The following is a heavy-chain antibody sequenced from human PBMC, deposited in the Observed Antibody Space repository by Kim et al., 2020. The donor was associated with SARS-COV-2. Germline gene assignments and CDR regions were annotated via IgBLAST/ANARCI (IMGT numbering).Heavy chain of an antibody. CDR2: IKEDGSEK. V-gene: IGHV3-7*03. CDR3: ARDVGVEFDY. D-gene: IGHD2-2*01. CDR1: GLSSSMYW. J-gene: IGHJ4*02. Sequence: GGSLRLSCEASGLSSSMYWMTWVRQAPGKGLEWVAHIKEDGSEKYYVDSVKGRFTISRDNAKNSVYLQMNSLRAEDTAVYYCARDVGVEFDYWGQGTLVTVSS.